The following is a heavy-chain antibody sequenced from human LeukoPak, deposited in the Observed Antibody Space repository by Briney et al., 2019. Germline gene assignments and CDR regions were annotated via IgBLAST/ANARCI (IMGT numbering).Heavy chain of an antibody. CDR1: GDSITSGDYH. J-gene: IGHJ4*02. Sequence: SQTLSLTCTVSGDSITSGDYHWSWIRQPPGKGLECIGYISQSGSTSYNPSLKSRVTISVDRSKNQFSLNLTSVTAADTAVYYCARGRGVGAPSGFFDYWGQGTLVTVSS. CDR3: ARGRGVGAPSGFFDY. V-gene: IGHV4-30-2*01. CDR2: ISQSGST. D-gene: IGHD1-26*01.